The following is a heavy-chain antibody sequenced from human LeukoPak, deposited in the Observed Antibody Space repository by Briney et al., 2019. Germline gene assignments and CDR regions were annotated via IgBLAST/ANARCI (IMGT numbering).Heavy chain of an antibody. J-gene: IGHJ4*02. CDR3: AKALYDILTGSDY. Sequence: GGSLRLSCAASGFAFNTYSMNWVRQAPGKGLEWVSSITSSSTTIYYADPVKGRFTISRDNAKNSLYLQMNSLRDEDTAVYYCAKALYDILTGSDYWGQGTLVTVSS. CDR2: ITSSSTTI. D-gene: IGHD3-9*01. CDR1: GFAFNTYS. V-gene: IGHV3-48*02.